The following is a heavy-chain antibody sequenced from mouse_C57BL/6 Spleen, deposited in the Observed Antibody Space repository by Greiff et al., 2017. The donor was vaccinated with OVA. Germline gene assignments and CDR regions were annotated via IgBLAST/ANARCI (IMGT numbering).Heavy chain of an antibody. CDR3: AREEVATRAYYFDY. J-gene: IGHJ2*01. Sequence: QLQESGPELVKPGASVKISCKASGYSFTDYNMNWVKQSNGKSLEWIGVINPNYGTTSYNQKFKGKATLTVDQSSSTAYMQLNSLTSEDSAVYYCAREEVATRAYYFDYWGQGTTLTVSS. CDR1: GYSFTDYN. V-gene: IGHV1-39*01. CDR2: INPNYGTT. D-gene: IGHD1-1*01.